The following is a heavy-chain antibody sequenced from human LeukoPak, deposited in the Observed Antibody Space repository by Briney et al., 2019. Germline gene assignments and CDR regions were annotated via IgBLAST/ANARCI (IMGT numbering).Heavy chain of an antibody. D-gene: IGHD6-13*01. CDR1: GYTFTGYH. Sequence: ASVKASCKASGYTFTGYHIHWVRQAPGQGLEWMGRINPCSGDTNFAQKFQGRVTMTRNTSITTAYMDLSSLTPDDTAVYFCARDQGSLTRSWYTGYWGQGTQVTVSS. J-gene: IGHJ4*02. CDR2: INPCSGDT. V-gene: IGHV1-2*06. CDR3: ARDQGSLTRSWYTGY.